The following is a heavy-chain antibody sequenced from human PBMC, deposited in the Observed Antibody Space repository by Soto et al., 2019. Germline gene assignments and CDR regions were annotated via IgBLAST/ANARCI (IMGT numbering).Heavy chain of an antibody. V-gene: IGHV4-4*02. CDR2: IYRTGST. Sequence: PSETLSLTCAVSGGYFTSNNWWTWVRQPPGQGLEWIGEIYRTGSTNYNPCLKSRVTISLDKSENQFSLSVTSLTAADTAVYYCASRDPGTSVDYWGQGTLVTVSS. CDR3: ASRDPGTSVDY. J-gene: IGHJ4*02. D-gene: IGHD1-7*01. CDR1: GGYFTSNNW.